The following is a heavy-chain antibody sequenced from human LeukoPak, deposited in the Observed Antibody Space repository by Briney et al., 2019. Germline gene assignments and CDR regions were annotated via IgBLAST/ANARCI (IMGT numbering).Heavy chain of an antibody. J-gene: IGHJ6*02. CDR2: ISAYNGNT. V-gene: IGHV1-18*01. Sequence: ASVKVSCKASGYTFTSYGISWVRQAPGQGLEWMGWISAYNGNTNYAQRLQGRVTMTTDTSTSTAYMELRSLRSDDTAVYYCAREVVDTAMVTADVWGQGTTVTVSS. CDR3: AREVVDTAMVTADV. D-gene: IGHD5-18*01. CDR1: GYTFTSYG.